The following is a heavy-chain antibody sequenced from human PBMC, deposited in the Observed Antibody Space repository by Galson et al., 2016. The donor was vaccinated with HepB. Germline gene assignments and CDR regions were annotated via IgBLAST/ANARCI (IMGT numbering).Heavy chain of an antibody. CDR1: GGTFSSYA. CDR2: IIPIFETA. CDR3: ARARGSSWFGGNDY. V-gene: IGHV1-69*13. J-gene: IGHJ4*02. Sequence: VKVSCKASGGTFSSYAISWVRQTPGQGLEWMGGIIPIFETAIYAQRFQDRVTITADRSTTTAYMEMSSLRSEDTAVYYCARARGSSWFGGNDYWGQGTLVTVST. D-gene: IGHD6-13*01.